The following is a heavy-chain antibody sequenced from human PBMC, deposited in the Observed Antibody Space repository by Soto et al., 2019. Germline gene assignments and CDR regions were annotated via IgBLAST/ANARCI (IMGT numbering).Heavy chain of an antibody. CDR3: ANFNWYCDL. J-gene: IGHJ2*01. CDR1: GDSMSSYY. CDR2: IYYTGNT. V-gene: IGHV4-59*01. Sequence: SETLSLTCIVSGDSMSSYYWSWIRQPPGKGLEWIGFIYYTGNTKYNPSLKSRVTISVDTSKNQFSLQLSSVTAADTAVYYCANFNWYCDLWGRGTLVTVSS.